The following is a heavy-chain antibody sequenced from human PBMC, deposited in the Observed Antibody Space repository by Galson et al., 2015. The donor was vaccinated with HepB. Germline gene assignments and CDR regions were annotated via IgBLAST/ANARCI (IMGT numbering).Heavy chain of an antibody. CDR1: GYTFTGYY. D-gene: IGHD1-14*01. J-gene: IGHJ6*02. CDR2: INPNSGGT. Sequence: SVKVSCKASGYTFTGYYMHWVRQAPGQGLEWMGRINPNSGGTNYAQKFQGRVTMTRDTSISTAYMELSSLRSEDTAVYYCAGERSRDENNPSLDVWGQGTTVTVSS. CDR3: AGERSRDENNPSLDV. V-gene: IGHV1-2*06.